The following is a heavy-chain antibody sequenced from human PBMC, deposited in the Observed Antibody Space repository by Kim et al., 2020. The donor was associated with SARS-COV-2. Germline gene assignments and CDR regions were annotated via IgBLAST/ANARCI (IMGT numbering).Heavy chain of an antibody. CDR2: ISYDGSNK. CDR3: AGDSSSWVPWAFDI. D-gene: IGHD6-13*01. Sequence: GGSLRLSCAASGFTFSSYAMHWVRQAPGKGLEWVAVISYDGSNKYYADSVKGRFTISRDNSKNTLYLQMNSLRAEDTAVYYCAGDSSSWVPWAFDIWVQG. J-gene: IGHJ3*02. CDR1: GFTFSSYA. V-gene: IGHV3-30*04.